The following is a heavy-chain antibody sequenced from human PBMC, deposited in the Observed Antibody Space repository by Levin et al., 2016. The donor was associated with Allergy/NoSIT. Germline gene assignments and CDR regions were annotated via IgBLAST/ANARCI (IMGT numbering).Heavy chain of an antibody. V-gene: IGHV4-59*01. J-gene: IGHJ6*03. CDR2: IYYSGST. D-gene: IGHD3-10*01. Sequence: RQAPGKGLEWIGYIYYSGSTNYNPSLKSRVTISVDTSKNQFSLKLSSVTAADTAVYYCARVPGYYYYYMDVWGKGTTVTVSS. CDR3: ARVPGYYYYYMDV.